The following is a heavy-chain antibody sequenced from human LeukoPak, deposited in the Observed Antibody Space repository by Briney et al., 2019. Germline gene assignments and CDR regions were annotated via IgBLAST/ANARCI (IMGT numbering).Heavy chain of an antibody. D-gene: IGHD5-24*01. CDR1: GFIFSNYA. CDR2: ISRNGGST. Sequence: GWALRLSCSASGFIFSNYAMHWVRQAPGKGLEYVSAISRNGGSTDYAESVKGRFTISRDNSKNTLSLQLSSLRAEDTAVYYCVKVGRVEMATNAMGYFDYWGQGTLVTVSS. J-gene: IGHJ4*02. V-gene: IGHV3-64D*06. CDR3: VKVGRVEMATNAMGYFDY.